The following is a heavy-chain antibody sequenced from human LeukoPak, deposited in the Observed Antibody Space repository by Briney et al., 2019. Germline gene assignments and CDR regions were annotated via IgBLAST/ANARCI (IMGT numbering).Heavy chain of an antibody. Sequence: SETLSLTCAVYGGSFSGYYWSWIRQPPGKGLEWIGEINHSGSTNYNPSLKSRVTISVDTSKNQFSLKLSSVTAADTAVYYCARGSLKRHYDILTITPFDYWGQGTLVTVSS. CDR3: ARGSLKRHYDILTITPFDY. CDR1: GGSFSGYY. CDR2: INHSGST. D-gene: IGHD3-9*01. V-gene: IGHV4-34*01. J-gene: IGHJ4*02.